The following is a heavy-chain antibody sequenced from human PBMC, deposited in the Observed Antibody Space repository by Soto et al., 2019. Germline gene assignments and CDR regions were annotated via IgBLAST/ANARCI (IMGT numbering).Heavy chain of an antibody. V-gene: IGHV3-33*01. CDR2: IWYDGSNK. D-gene: IGHD2-15*01. CDR3: ARDQSFTRRVGAFDI. Sequence: GGSLRLSCAASGFTFSSYGMHWVRQAPGKGLEWVAVIWYDGSNKYYADSVKGRFTISRDNSKNTLYLRMNSLRAEDTAVYYCARDQSFTRRVGAFDIWGQGTMVTVSS. CDR1: GFTFSSYG. J-gene: IGHJ3*02.